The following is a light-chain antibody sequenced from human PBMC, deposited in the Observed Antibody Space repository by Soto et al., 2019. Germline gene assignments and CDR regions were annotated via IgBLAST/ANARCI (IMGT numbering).Light chain of an antibody. CDR3: QQYNSYPLT. CDR1: QGIN. V-gene: IGKV1-16*02. CDR2: AAS. J-gene: IGKJ4*01. Sequence: DIQMTQSPSSLSASVGDRVTITCRASQGINVAWFQQKPGKAPKSLIYAASSLQSGAPSKFSGSGSGTDFTLTISSLQPEDSATYYFQQYNSYPLTFGGGTRVEI.